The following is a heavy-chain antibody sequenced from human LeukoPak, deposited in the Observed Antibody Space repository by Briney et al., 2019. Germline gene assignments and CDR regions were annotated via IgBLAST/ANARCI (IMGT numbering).Heavy chain of an antibody. CDR3: ARDLIAAAGYYFDY. V-gene: IGHV1-69*13. CDR1: GGTFSSYT. D-gene: IGHD6-13*01. CDR2: IIPIFGTA. Sequence: ASVKVSCKASGGTFSSYTISWVRQAPGQGLEWMGGIIPIFGTANYAQKFQGRVTITADESTSTAYMELSSLRSEDTAVYYCARDLIAAAGYYFDYWRQGTLVTVSS. J-gene: IGHJ4*02.